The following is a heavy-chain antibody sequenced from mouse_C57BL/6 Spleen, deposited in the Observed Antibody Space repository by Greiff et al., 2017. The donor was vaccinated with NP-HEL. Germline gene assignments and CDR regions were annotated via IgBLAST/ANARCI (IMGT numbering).Heavy chain of an antibody. CDR1: GYTFTSYW. V-gene: IGHV1-50*01. CDR3: ARWLDGLYAMDY. J-gene: IGHJ4*01. CDR2: IDPSDSYT. D-gene: IGHD2-3*01. Sequence: VQLQQPGAELVKPGASVKLSCKASGYTFTSYWMQWVKQRPGQGLEWIGEIDPSDSYTNYNQKFKGKATLTVDTSSSTAYMQLSSLTSEDSAVYYCARWLDGLYAMDYWGQGTSVTVSS.